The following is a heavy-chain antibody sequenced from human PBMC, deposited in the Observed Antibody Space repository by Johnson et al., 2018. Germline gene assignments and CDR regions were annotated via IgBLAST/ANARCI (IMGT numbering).Heavy chain of an antibody. CDR3: EKDQYYDFWSGYSETENAFDI. V-gene: IGHV3-33*06. CDR1: GFTFSSYG. Sequence: QVQLVQSGGGVVQPGRSLRLSCAASGFTFSSYGMHWVRQAPGKGLEWVAVIWYDGSNKYYADSVKGRVTISRDHSKNTLYLQMNSLRAEDTAVYYCEKDQYYDFWSGYSETENAFDIWGQGTMVTVSS. CDR2: IWYDGSNK. D-gene: IGHD3-3*01. J-gene: IGHJ3*02.